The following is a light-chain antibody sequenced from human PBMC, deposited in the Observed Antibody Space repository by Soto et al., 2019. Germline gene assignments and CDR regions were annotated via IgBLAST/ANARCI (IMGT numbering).Light chain of an antibody. V-gene: IGKV3-20*01. J-gene: IGKJ3*01. CDR1: QSVSSSY. Sequence: EIVLTQSPGTLSLSPGERATLSCRASQSVSSSYLAWYQQKPGQAPRLLIYGASSRATGIPDRFSGSGSGTDFTLTISRLEPEDFAVYYCQQYGSSQEGFGPGTKVDIK. CDR2: GAS. CDR3: QQYGSSQEG.